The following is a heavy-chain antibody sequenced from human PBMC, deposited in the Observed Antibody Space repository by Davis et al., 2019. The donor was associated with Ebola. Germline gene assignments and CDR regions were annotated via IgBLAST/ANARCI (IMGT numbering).Heavy chain of an antibody. CDR2: ISSSSNYI. CDR1: GFTFSSYT. V-gene: IGHV3-21*01. CDR3: VRDPALVVTGGGWFFGL. Sequence: GESLKISCAASGFTFSSYTMNWVRQAPGKGLEWVSFISSSSNYIYYADSVKSRFTVSRDNAKNPLYLQMNSLRAEDTAVYYCVRDPALVVTGGGWFFGLWGRGTLVTVSS. J-gene: IGHJ2*01. D-gene: IGHD2-21*02.